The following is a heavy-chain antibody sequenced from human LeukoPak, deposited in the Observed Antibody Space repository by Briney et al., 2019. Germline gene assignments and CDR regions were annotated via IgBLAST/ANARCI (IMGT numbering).Heavy chain of an antibody. CDR3: AKLDYSPDYDFWGGYSDY. D-gene: IGHD3-3*01. CDR2: IRYDGSNK. Sequence: PGGSLRLSCAASGFTFSSYGMHWVRQAPGKGLEWVAFIRYDGSNKYYADSVKGRFTISRDNSRNALYLQMNSLRAEDTAVYYCAKLDYSPDYDFWGGYSDYWGQGTLVTVSS. J-gene: IGHJ4*02. V-gene: IGHV3-30*02. CDR1: GFTFSSYG.